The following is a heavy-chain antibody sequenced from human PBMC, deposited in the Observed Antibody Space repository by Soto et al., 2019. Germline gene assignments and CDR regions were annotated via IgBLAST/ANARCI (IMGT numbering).Heavy chain of an antibody. V-gene: IGHV1-69*13. CDR3: ARGFRELRPQYYYYGMDV. J-gene: IGHJ6*02. Sequence: GASVKVSCKASGGTFSSYAISWVRQAPGQGLEWMGGIIPIFGTANYAQKFQGRVTITADESTSTAYMELSSLRSEDTAVYYCARGFRELRPQYYYYGMDVWGQGTTVTVSS. CDR1: GGTFSSYA. CDR2: IIPIFGTA. D-gene: IGHD1-7*01.